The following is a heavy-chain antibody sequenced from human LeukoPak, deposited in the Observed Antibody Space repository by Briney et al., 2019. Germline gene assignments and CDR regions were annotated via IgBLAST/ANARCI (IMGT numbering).Heavy chain of an antibody. CDR1: GFTFSSYS. Sequence: GGSLRLSCAASGFTFSSYSMSWVRQAPGKGLEWVGRIKRKTDGGTTDYAAPVKGRFTISRDDSKNTLYLQMNSLKTEDTAVYYCTTSNFGFPFDFWGQGTLVTVSS. J-gene: IGHJ4*02. CDR2: IKRKTDGGTT. CDR3: TTSNFGFPFDF. D-gene: IGHD3-3*01. V-gene: IGHV3-15*01.